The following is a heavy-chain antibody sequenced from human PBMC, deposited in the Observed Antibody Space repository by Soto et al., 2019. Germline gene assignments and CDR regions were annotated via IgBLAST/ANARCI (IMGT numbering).Heavy chain of an antibody. CDR3: ARDIIEVGQSGWLTSVGAFDI. Sequence: SETLSLTCTVSGGSISSYYWSWIRQPPGKGLEWIGYIYYSGSTNYNPSLKSRVTISVDTSKNQFSLKLSSVTAADTAVYYCARDIIEVGQSGWLTSVGAFDIWGQGTMVT. J-gene: IGHJ3*02. CDR2: IYYSGST. CDR1: GGSISSYY. D-gene: IGHD6-19*01. V-gene: IGHV4-59*01.